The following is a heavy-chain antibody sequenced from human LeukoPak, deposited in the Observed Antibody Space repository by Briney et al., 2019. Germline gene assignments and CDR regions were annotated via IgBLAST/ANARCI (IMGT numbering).Heavy chain of an antibody. J-gene: IGHJ6*02. CDR1: GGSFSGYY. D-gene: IGHD1-26*01. CDR3: ARGRPLGGATYYYYYGMDV. V-gene: IGHV4-34*01. Sequence: TSETLSLTCAVYGGSFSGYYWSWIRQPPGKGLEWIGEINHSGSTNYNPSLKSRVTISVDTSKNQFSLKLTSVTAADTAVYYCARGRPLGGATYYYYYGMDVWGQGTTVTVSS. CDR2: INHSGST.